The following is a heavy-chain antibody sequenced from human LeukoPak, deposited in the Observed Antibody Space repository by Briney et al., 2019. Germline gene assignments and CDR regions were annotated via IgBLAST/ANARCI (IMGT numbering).Heavy chain of an antibody. CDR2: IYYSGST. V-gene: IGHV4-59*01. J-gene: IGHJ4*02. CDR1: GGSISGYY. CDR3: ARVTGYIVEDYFDY. Sequence: SSETLSLTCSVSGGSISGYYWSWIRQPPGKGLEWIGYIYYSGSTNYNPSLKSRVTISVDTSKNQFSLRLSSVTAADTAVYYCARVTGYIVEDYFDYWGQGTLVTVSS. D-gene: IGHD3-22*01.